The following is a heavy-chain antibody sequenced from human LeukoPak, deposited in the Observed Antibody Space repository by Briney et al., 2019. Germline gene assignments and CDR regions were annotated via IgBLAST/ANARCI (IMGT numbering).Heavy chain of an antibody. V-gene: IGHV3-30*03. CDR3: ARDRGDCSSTSCMVDWFDP. Sequence: PGGSLRLSCAASGFTFSSYGMHWVRQAPGKGLEWVAVISYDGSNKYYADSVKGRFTISRDNSKNSLYLQMNSLRVEDTAVYYCARDRGDCSSTSCMVDWFDPWGQGTLVTVSS. CDR1: GFTFSSYG. D-gene: IGHD2-2*01. CDR2: ISYDGSNK. J-gene: IGHJ5*02.